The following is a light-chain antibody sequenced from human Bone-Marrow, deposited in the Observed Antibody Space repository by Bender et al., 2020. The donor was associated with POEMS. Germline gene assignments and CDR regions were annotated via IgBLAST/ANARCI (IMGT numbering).Light chain of an antibody. CDR1: NIGRKS. J-gene: IGLJ1*01. V-gene: IGLV3-21*04. Sequence: SYVLTQPPSLSVAPGATARITCGGDNIGRKSVHWYQQKSVQAPVLVIYDANDRPSGIPDRFSASKFGNTATLTISRVDAGDEADYYCQVWDTTNDVGVFGPGTKVIVL. CDR3: QVWDTTNDVGV. CDR2: DAN.